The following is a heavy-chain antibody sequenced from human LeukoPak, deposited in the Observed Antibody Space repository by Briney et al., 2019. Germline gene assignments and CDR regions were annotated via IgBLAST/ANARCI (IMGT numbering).Heavy chain of an antibody. CDR1: GGSISSYY. CDR2: IYYSGNT. D-gene: IGHD6-13*01. J-gene: IGHJ5*02. CDR3: ARGFSSNWYVDP. V-gene: IGHV4-59*12. Sequence: PSETLSLTCTVSGGSISSYYWSRIRQPPGKGLEWIGYIYYSGNTNYNPSLKSRVTISVDTSKNQFSLKLNSVTAADTAVYYCARGFSSNWYVDPWGQGTLVTVSS.